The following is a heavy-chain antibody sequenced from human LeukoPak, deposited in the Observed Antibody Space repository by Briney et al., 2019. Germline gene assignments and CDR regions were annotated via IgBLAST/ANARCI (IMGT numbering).Heavy chain of an antibody. CDR3: AKVIAHLSYALDV. CDR2: ISRDSRVT. J-gene: IGHJ6*02. CDR1: GFTFDDYA. Sequence: PGRSLRLSCAASGFTFDDYAMHWVRQPPGKGLEWVAGISRDSRVTGYAGSVKGRFTIPRHSGEKFVYLQMHSLRTEDTALYYCAKVIAHLSYALDVWGQGTTVTVSS. D-gene: IGHD2-15*01. V-gene: IGHV3-9*01.